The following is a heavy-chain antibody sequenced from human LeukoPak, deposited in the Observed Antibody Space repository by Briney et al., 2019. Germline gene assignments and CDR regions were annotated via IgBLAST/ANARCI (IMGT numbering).Heavy chain of an antibody. CDR3: ARSELLNESMVRGETYYYYGMDV. V-gene: IGHV3-21*01. CDR1: GFTFSSYS. CDR2: ISSSSSYI. J-gene: IGHJ6*02. Sequence: TGGSLRLSCAASGFTFSSYSMNWVRQAPGKGLEWVSSISSSSSYIYYADSVKGRFTISRDNAKNSLYLQMNSLRAEDTAVYYCARSELLNESMVRGETYYYYGMDVWGQGTTVTVSS. D-gene: IGHD3-10*01.